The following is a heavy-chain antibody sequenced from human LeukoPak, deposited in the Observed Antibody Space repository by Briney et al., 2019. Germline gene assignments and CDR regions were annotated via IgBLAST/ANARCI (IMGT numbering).Heavy chain of an antibody. CDR2: ISSSSSYI. CDR1: GFTFSSYS. Sequence: PGGSLRLSCAASGFTFSSYSMNWVRQAPGKGLEWVSSISSSSSYIYYADSVKGRFTISRDNAKNSLYLQMNSLRAEDTAVYYCAREFFEYSSSYAAFDIRGQGTMVTVSS. V-gene: IGHV3-21*01. D-gene: IGHD6-6*01. J-gene: IGHJ3*02. CDR3: AREFFEYSSSYAAFDI.